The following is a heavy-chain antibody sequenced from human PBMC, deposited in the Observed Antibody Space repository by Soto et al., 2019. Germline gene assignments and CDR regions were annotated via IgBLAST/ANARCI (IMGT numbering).Heavy chain of an antibody. Sequence: ASVKVSCKASGYTFTGYYMHWVRQAPGRGLEWMGWINPNSGGTNYAQKFQGRVTMTRDTSISTAYMELSRLRSDDTAVYYCATSGGDYGGNWFDPWGQGTLVTVSS. J-gene: IGHJ5*02. CDR3: ATSGGDYGGNWFDP. CDR1: GYTFTGYY. CDR2: INPNSGGT. D-gene: IGHD4-17*01. V-gene: IGHV1-2*02.